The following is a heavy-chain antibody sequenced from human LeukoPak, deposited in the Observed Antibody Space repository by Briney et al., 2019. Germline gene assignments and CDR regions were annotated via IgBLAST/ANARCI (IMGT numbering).Heavy chain of an antibody. CDR3: AKDKIVGDGRWDFDY. Sequence: GGSLRLSCAGSGFSFSKYAASWVRQAPGKGLEWVSGMTGGGAIYHADSVEGRFVISRDNSKNTVYLQMNSLRVEDTALYFCAKDKIVGDGRWDFDYWGQGTLVTVSS. D-gene: IGHD3-10*01. CDR1: GFSFSKYA. J-gene: IGHJ4*02. V-gene: IGHV3-23*01. CDR2: MTGGGAI.